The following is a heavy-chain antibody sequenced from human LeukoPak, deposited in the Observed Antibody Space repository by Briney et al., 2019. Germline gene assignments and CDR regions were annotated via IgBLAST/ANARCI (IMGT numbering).Heavy chain of an antibody. CDR3: VRVSTASGGAFDV. Sequence: PSETLSLTCTISGGSLSSDYWSWIRQPPGKGLEWIGYLSLGEVAFNPSLEGRLTTSADTSKNQFSLNLTSVTAADTAMYYCVRVSTASGGAFDVWGQGTMVTVSS. J-gene: IGHJ3*01. V-gene: IGHV4-59*13. CDR1: GGSLSSDY. CDR2: LSLGEVA. D-gene: IGHD2-21*02.